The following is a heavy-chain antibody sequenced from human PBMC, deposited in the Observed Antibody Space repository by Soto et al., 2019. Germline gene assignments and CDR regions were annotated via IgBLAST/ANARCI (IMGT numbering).Heavy chain of an antibody. CDR2: ISYDGSNK. V-gene: IGHV3-30*18. CDR3: AKLAVAGTRVYYHGMDV. Sequence: GGSLRLSCAASGFTFSSYGMHWVRQAPGKGLEWVAVISYDGSNKYYADSVKGRFTISRDNSKNTLYLQMNSLRAEDTAVYYCAKLAVAGTRVYYHGMDVWGQGTTVTVSS. CDR1: GFTFSSYG. D-gene: IGHD6-19*01. J-gene: IGHJ6*02.